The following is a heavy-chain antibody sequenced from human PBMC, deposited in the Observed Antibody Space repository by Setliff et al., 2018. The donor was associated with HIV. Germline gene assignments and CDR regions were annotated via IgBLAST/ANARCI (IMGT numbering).Heavy chain of an antibody. J-gene: IGHJ6*03. CDR2: VHSSGDT. D-gene: IGHD6-13*01. CDR3: ARCPSNHMTQAGKKTFYYHYMDV. CDR1: GGSMNNYY. V-gene: IGHV4-59*08. Sequence: PSETLSLTCSVSGGSMNNYYWTWIRQSPGEGLEWLGYVHSSGDTNYNPSLRSRVIISVDTSKNQFSLTLVSVTAADTALYYCARCPSNHMTQAGKKTFYYHYMDVWGKGTTVTVSS.